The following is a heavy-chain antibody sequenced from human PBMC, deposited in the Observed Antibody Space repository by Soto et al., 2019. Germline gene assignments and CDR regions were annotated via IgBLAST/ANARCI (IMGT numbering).Heavy chain of an antibody. CDR2: INPNSGGT. CDR1: GYTFTGYY. D-gene: IGHD3-3*01. V-gene: IGHV1-2*04. J-gene: IGHJ3*02. CDR3: ARVGAVRFLEWFTGGAFDI. Sequence: ASVKVSCKSSGYTFTGYYMHWVRQAPGQGLEWMGWINPNSGGTNYAQKFQGWVTMTRDTSISTAYMELSRLRSDDTAVYYCARVGAVRFLEWFTGGAFDIWGQGTMVTVSS.